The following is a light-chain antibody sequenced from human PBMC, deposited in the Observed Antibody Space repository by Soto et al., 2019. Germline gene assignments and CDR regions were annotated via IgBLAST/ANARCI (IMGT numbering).Light chain of an antibody. CDR2: AAS. Sequence: DIQMTQSPSSLSASVGDRVTITCRASQSISNYLHWYQQKPGKAPKLLISAASSLQSGLPSRFSGSGSGTEFSLTISSLKPDDFAKYYCQESFTTQGTFGQGTKVEIK. J-gene: IGKJ1*01. CDR1: QSISNY. V-gene: IGKV1-39*01. CDR3: QESFTTQGT.